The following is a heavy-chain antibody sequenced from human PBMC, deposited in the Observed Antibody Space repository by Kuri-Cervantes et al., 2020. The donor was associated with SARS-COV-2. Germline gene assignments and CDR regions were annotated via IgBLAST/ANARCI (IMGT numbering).Heavy chain of an antibody. V-gene: IGHV4-4*08. D-gene: IGHD1-26*01. Sequence: GSLRLSCTVSGGSISSYYWSWIRQPPGKGLEWIGYIYTSGSTNYNPSLKSRVTISVDTSKNQFSLKLSSVTAADTAVYYCARGRSGSYLGYWGQGTLVTVSS. CDR3: ARGRSGSYLGY. CDR1: GGSISSYY. J-gene: IGHJ4*02. CDR2: IYTSGST.